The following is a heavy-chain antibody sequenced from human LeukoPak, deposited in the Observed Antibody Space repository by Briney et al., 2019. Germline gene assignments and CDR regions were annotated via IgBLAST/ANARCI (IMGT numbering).Heavy chain of an antibody. Sequence: SVKVSCKASGGTFSSYAISWVRQAPGQGLEGMGRIIPIFGIANYAQKFQGRVTITADKSTSTAYLELSSLRSEDTAVYYCARGSYYYDNSGPEAPWGQGTLVTVSS. V-gene: IGHV1-69*04. D-gene: IGHD3-22*01. CDR1: GGTFSSYA. CDR3: ARGSYYYDNSGPEAP. J-gene: IGHJ5*02. CDR2: IIPIFGIA.